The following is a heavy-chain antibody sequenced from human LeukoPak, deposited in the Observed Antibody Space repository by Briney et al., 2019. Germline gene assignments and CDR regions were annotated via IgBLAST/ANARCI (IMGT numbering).Heavy chain of an antibody. V-gene: IGHV1-2*02. CDR3: ARDKSGNSGWYSYFDY. Sequence: ASVKVSCKASGYTFTGYYMHWVRQAPGQGLEWMGWINPNSGDTNYAQKFQGRVAMTRDTSISTAYMELSRLRSDDTAVYYCARDKSGNSGWYSYFDYWGQGTLVTVSS. J-gene: IGHJ4*02. CDR1: GYTFTGYY. D-gene: IGHD6-19*01. CDR2: INPNSGDT.